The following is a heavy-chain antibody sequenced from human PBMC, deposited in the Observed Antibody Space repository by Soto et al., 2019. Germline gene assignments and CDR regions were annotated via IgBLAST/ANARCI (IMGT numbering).Heavy chain of an antibody. CDR1: GGSFSGYY. CDR3: ASQYYDILTGYKECFDY. V-gene: IGHV4-34*01. D-gene: IGHD3-9*01. Sequence: SETLSLTCAVYGGSFSGYYWSWIRQPPGKGLEWIGEINHSGSTNYNPSLKSRVTISVDTSKNQFSLKLSSVTAADTAVYYCASQYYDILTGYKECFDYWGQGTLVTVSS. J-gene: IGHJ4*02. CDR2: INHSGST.